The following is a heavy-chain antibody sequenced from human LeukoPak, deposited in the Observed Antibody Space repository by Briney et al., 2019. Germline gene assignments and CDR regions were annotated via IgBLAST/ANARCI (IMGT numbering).Heavy chain of an antibody. J-gene: IGHJ4*02. CDR1: GFTFSIYW. CDR3: ASAISYSGGY. V-gene: IGHV3-74*01. D-gene: IGHD3-10*01. CDR2: IGVDGSST. Sequence: PGGSLRLSCAASGFTFSIYWMHWSRQVPGKGLEWVSGIGVDGSSTNYPDSVGGRFTISRDNAKNTLYLQINSLRAENTAVYHCASAISYSGGYWGQGTLVTVSS.